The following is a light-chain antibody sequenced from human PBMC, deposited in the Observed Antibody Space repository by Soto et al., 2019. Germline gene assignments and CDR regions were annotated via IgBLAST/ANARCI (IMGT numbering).Light chain of an antibody. Sequence: QSVLTQPASVSGSPGQSISISCTGTSRDVGGYNFVSWYQQHPGKAPKLMIYEVSKRPSGVSSRFSGSKSGNTASLTISGLQAEDEADYYCNSYTRFSTYVFGTGTKLTVL. J-gene: IGLJ1*01. CDR3: NSYTRFSTYV. V-gene: IGLV2-14*01. CDR1: SRDVGGYNF. CDR2: EVS.